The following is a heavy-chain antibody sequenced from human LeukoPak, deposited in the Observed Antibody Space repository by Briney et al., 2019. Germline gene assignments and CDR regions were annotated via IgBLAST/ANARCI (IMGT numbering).Heavy chain of an antibody. J-gene: IGHJ4*02. D-gene: IGHD3-10*01. CDR2: VYYSGST. CDR3: ASHRRSHGSEY. V-gene: IGHV4-59*01. Sequence: PSETLSLTCTVSGGSFEHYFWGWIRQPPGRGLEWTGYVYYSGSTDYSPSLKSRLTISADTSKNQFSLKLSSVTAADTAVYYCASHRRSHGSEYWGQGTLVTVSS. CDR1: GGSFEHYF.